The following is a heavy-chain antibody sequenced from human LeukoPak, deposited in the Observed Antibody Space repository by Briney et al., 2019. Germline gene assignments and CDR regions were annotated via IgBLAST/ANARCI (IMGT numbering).Heavy chain of an antibody. D-gene: IGHD1-14*01. CDR2: ISGGGGST. CDR1: GFTFSNYA. Sequence: GGSLRLSCAASGFTFSNYAMNWVRQAPGKGLECVSGISGGGGSTYYADSVKGRFTISRDNSKNTLYLQMDSLRAEDTALYYCAKGSGINHYHWIDPWGQGTLVTVSS. V-gene: IGHV3-23*01. J-gene: IGHJ5*02. CDR3: AKGSGINHYHWIDP.